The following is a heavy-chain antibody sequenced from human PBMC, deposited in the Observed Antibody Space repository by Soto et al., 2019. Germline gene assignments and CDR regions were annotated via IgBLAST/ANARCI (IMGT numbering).Heavy chain of an antibody. J-gene: IGHJ4*02. CDR3: AREIVVARGASYFDY. D-gene: IGHD2-2*01. V-gene: IGHV3-7*04. CDR2: IRQDGSEK. Sequence: SRISKEKGKGLEWVGNIRQDGSEKNYVDSVKGRFTISRDNAKNSLYLQMNSLRAEDTAVYYCAREIVVARGASYFDYWGQGTLVTVSS.